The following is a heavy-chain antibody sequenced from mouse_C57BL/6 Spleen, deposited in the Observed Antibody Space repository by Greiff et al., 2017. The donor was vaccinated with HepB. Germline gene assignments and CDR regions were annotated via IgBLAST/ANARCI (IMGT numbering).Heavy chain of an antibody. D-gene: IGHD1-1*01. J-gene: IGHJ4*01. CDR3: ARHYCGRSWAMDY. Sequence: EVKLVESGGGLVKPGGSLKLSCAASGFTFSDYGMHWVRQAPEKGLEWVAYISSGSSTIYYADTVKGRFTISRDNAKNTLFLQITGLRSEDTAMYYCARHYCGRSWAMDYWGQGTSVTVSS. CDR1: GFTFSDYG. V-gene: IGHV5-17*01. CDR2: ISSGSSTI.